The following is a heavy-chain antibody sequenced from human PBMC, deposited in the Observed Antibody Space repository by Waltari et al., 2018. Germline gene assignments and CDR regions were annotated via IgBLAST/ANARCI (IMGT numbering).Heavy chain of an antibody. CDR2: INVGNGDT. D-gene: IGHD4-17*01. J-gene: IGHJ4*02. V-gene: IGHV1-3*03. CDR3: ARGSRLPFFDW. Sequence: QVQLVQSGAEVKKPGASVKVSCKASGYTFTGYYMHWVRQAPGQGLEWMGRINVGNGDTKYSQEFQGRVTITSDTFARTTYMELRSLRSEDMAVYFCARGSRLPFFDWWGQGTLVSVSS. CDR1: GYTFTGYY.